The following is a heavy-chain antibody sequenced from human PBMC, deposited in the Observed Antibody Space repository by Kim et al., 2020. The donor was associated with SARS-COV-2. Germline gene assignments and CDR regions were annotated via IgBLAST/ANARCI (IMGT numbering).Heavy chain of an antibody. J-gene: IGHJ6*02. V-gene: IGHV3-21*01. CDR3: ARGLMVRGVSFYDYYGMAV. Sequence: GGSLRLSCVASGFTFNSYSLNWFRQAPGKGLEWVSSIDSSSSYIYNADSVKGRFTISRDNAKNSLFLQMNSLRAEDTAVYYCARGLMVRGVSFYDYYGMAVWGQGTTVTVSS. CDR1: GFTFNSYS. CDR2: IDSSSSYI. D-gene: IGHD3-10*01.